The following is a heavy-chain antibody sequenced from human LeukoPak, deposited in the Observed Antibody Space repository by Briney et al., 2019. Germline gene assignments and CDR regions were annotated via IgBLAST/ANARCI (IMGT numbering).Heavy chain of an antibody. V-gene: IGHV3-30*18. J-gene: IGHJ4*02. Sequence: PGGSLRLSCAASGFIFSSYGLHWVRQAPGKGLEWVAVISYDGSTKYYADSVKGRLTISRDNSRNTLYLRMNSLRAEDTAVYYCAKEACGGSCSSDYFDYWGQGTLVTVSS. CDR1: GFIFSSYG. CDR3: AKEACGGSCSSDYFDY. D-gene: IGHD2-15*01. CDR2: ISYDGSTK.